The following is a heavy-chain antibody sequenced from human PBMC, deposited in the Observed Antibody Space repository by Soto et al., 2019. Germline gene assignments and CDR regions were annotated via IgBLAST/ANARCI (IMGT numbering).Heavy chain of an antibody. CDR2: IYDSGNT. CDR1: GGSISSGDYY. V-gene: IGHV4-30-4*01. Sequence: SETLSLTCTVSGGSISSGDYYWSWILQPPGKGLEWIGHIYDSGNTYSSPSLKSRVTISLDTSKNQFSLKLSSVTAADTAVYYCARGSSIAGLYYGMDVWGQGTTVT. CDR3: ARGSSIAGLYYGMDV. J-gene: IGHJ6*02. D-gene: IGHD6-6*01.